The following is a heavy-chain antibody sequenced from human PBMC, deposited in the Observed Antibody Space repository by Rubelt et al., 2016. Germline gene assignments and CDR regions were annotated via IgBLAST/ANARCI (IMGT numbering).Heavy chain of an antibody. CDR1: GYVFTSYG. CDR2: MNADRGNT. CDR3: ARVPSFTSRGES. Sequence: QVHLLQSGDELKKPGASVKLSCKASGYVFTSYGFSWVRQAPGQGLEWMGWMNADRGNTGYAQKFQGRLTMTRNTSIRQGYIGPGRLGPEETAGYYRARVPSFTSRGESWGQGNL. D-gene: IGHD2-2*01. J-gene: IGHJ5*02. V-gene: IGHV1-8*01.